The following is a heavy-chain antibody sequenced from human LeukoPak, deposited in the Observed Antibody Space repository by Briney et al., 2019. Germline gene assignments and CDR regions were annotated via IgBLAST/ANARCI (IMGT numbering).Heavy chain of an antibody. Sequence: GGSLRLSCAASGFTFSSYDMHWVRQVPGKALEWVAVISYDGSNKYYADSVKGRFTISRDNSKNTLYLQMNSLRAEDTAVYYCAGKDYYFDYWGQGTLVTVSS. J-gene: IGHJ4*02. V-gene: IGHV3-30*03. D-gene: IGHD3/OR15-3a*01. CDR3: AGKDYYFDY. CDR2: ISYDGSNK. CDR1: GFTFSSYD.